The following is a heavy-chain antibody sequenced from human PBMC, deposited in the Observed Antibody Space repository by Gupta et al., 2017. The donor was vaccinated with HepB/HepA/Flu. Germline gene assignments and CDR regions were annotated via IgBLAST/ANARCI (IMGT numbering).Heavy chain of an antibody. D-gene: IGHD6-19*01. CDR3: AHRRGILGAGTKGAFDI. V-gene: IGHV2-5*01. J-gene: IGHJ3*02. CDR2: IYWNDDK. Sequence: QITLKESGPTLVKPTQTLTLTCTFSGFSLSTSGVGVGWIRQPPGKALEWLALIYWNDDKRYSPSLKSRLTITKDTSKNQVVLTMTNMDPVETATYYCAHRRGILGAGTKGAFDIWGQGTMVTVSS. CDR1: GFSLSTSGVG.